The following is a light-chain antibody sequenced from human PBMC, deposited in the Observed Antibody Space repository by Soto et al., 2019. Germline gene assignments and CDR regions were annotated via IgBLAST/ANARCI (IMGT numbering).Light chain of an antibody. CDR3: QQLKSYPQST. CDR1: QGISSY. Sequence: IQLTQSPSFLSASVGDRVSITCRASQGISSYLAWYQQKPGKAPKLLIYAVSTLQSGVPSGFSGTESGTEFTLTISSLQPEDFATYYCQQLKSYPQSTFGGGTKVEIK. CDR2: AVS. J-gene: IGKJ4*01. V-gene: IGKV1-9*01.